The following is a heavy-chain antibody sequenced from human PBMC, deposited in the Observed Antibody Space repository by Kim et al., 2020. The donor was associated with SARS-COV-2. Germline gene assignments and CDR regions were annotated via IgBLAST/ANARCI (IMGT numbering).Heavy chain of an antibody. CDR1: GFTFNNYA. J-gene: IGHJ3*02. Sequence: GGSLRLSCAASGFTFNNYAMNWVRQAPGKGLEWVSALSGSGGSTYYADSVKGRFTISRDNSKNTLYLQMNSLRAEDTAVYYCAKDREGVVHDASDIWGQGTMVTVSS. CDR2: LSGSGGST. V-gene: IGHV3-23*01. CDR3: AKDREGVVHDASDI. D-gene: IGHD3-10*01.